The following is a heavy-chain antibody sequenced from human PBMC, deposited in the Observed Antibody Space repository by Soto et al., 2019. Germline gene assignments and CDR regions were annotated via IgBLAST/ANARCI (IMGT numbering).Heavy chain of an antibody. V-gene: IGHV4-31*03. D-gene: IGHD3-10*01. CDR1: GGSISSGGYY. CDR3: ARALWFGDGIDNYYYYYMDV. CDR2: IYYSGST. Sequence: PSETLSLTCTVSGGSISSGGYYWSRIRQHPGKGLEWIGYIYYSGSTYYNPSLKSRVTISVDTSKNQFSLKLSSVTAADTAVYYCARALWFGDGIDNYYYYYMDVWGKGTTVTVSS. J-gene: IGHJ6*03.